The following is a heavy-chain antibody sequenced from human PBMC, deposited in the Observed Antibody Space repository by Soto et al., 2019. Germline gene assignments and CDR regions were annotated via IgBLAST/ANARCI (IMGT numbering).Heavy chain of an antibody. Sequence: ASVKVSFKASGYTFTSYHLHWVRQAPGHGLEWMGLINPSGGYTNYAQKFQGRVTMTRDTSTSTVYMELSSLRSEDTAVYYCARGCGRGNCYYGMDVWGQGTTVTVSS. CDR3: ARGCGRGNCYYGMDV. J-gene: IGHJ6*02. D-gene: IGHD1-26*01. CDR1: GYTFTSYH. V-gene: IGHV1-46*01. CDR2: INPSGGYT.